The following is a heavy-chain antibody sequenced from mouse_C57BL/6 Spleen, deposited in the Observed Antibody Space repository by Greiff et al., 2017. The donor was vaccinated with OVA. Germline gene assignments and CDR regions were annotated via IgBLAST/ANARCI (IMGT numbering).Heavy chain of an antibody. Sequence: EVLLVEPGGGLVQPGGSMKLSCDASGFTFSNYWMNWVSQSPEKGLEWVAQISLKSDNYATHSAVYVKGRFTISRDDSKRRIYLEINNLRAEDTGIYYCTVDYCSSYGYWGQGTTLTVSS. CDR1: GFTFSNYW. D-gene: IGHD1-1*01. CDR2: ISLKSDNYAT. CDR3: TVDYCSSYGY. J-gene: IGHJ2*01. V-gene: IGHV6-3*01.